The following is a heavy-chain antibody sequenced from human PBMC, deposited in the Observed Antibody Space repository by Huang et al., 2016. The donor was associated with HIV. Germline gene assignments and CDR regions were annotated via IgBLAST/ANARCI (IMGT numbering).Heavy chain of an antibody. J-gene: IGHJ5*02. Sequence: QLQLQESGPGLVKPSETLSLTCTVSGGSISSSSYYWGWIRPPPGKGLAWIGSIYHSGNTDYNPALECRVTISVATSRTQFSLELSSVTAADTPVYYCAAHGRIVGIPAAPLRFDPWGQGTLVTVSS. D-gene: IGHD6-13*01. CDR2: IYHSGNT. CDR3: AAHGRIVGIPAAPLRFDP. V-gene: IGHV4-39*01. CDR1: GGSISSSSYY.